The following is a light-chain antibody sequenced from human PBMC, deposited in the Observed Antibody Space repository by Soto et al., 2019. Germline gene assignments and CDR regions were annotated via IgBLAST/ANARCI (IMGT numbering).Light chain of an antibody. CDR1: KSLSRS. CDR3: QHYHDWPPAFT. CDR2: GAS. V-gene: IGKV3-15*01. Sequence: EILMTQSPATLSVSPGERATLSSRASKSLSRSLAWYQQKPGQAPRLLIYGASTRASGIPARFSGGGSGTEFTLTISSLQSDDFALYYCQHYHDWPPAFTFGPGTKVDL. J-gene: IGKJ3*01.